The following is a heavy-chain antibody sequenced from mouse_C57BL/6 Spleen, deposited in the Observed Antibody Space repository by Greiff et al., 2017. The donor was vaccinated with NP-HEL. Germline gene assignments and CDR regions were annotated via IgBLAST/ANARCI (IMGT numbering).Heavy chain of an antibody. V-gene: IGHV2-4*01. CDR1: GFSLTSYG. J-gene: IGHJ4*01. CDR2: IWSGGST. CDR3: AKKGYYGSSYAGDYYAMDD. Sequence: QVHVKQSGPGLVQPSQSLSITCTVSGFSLTSYGVHWVRQPPGKGLEWLGVIWSGGSTDYNAAFISRLSISKDNSKSQVFFKMNSLQADDTAIYYCAKKGYYGSSYAGDYYAMDDWGQGTSVTVSS. D-gene: IGHD1-1*01.